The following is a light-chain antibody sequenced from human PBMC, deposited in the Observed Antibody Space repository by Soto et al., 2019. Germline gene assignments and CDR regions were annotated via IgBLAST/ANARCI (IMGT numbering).Light chain of an antibody. CDR1: QSVDSIY. J-gene: IGKJ1*01. CDR3: QQYGSSGT. V-gene: IGKV3-20*01. Sequence: EIVLTQSPGTLSLSPGDRATLSCRASQSVDSIYLAWYQQKPGQAPRLLIYGASNRATGIPDRFSGSGSGTDFTLTISRLEPEDFAVYYCQQYGSSGTFGQGTKVDIK. CDR2: GAS.